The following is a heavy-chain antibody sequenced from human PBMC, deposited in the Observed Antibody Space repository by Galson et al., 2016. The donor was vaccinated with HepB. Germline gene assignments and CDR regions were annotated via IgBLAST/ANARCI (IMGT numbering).Heavy chain of an antibody. D-gene: IGHD2-2*01. Sequence: SLRLSCAASGFTVSSNYMSWVRQAPGKGLEWVSVIYSGGSTYYADSVKGRFTISRDNYKNTLYLQMNSLRAEDTAVYYCARDSGSRPGSGGFGYWGQGTLVTVSS. CDR1: GFTVSSNY. CDR2: IYSGGST. V-gene: IGHV3-53*01. J-gene: IGHJ4*02. CDR3: ARDSGSRPGSGGFGY.